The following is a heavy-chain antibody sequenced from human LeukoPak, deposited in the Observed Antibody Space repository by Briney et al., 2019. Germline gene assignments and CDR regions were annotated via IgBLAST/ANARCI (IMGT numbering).Heavy chain of an antibody. D-gene: IGHD3-22*01. Sequence: SETLSLTCAVYGGSFSGYYWSWIRQPPGKGLEWIGEINHSGSTNYNPSLKSRVTISVDKSKNQFFLNLSSVTAADTAVYYCAGLVGRYSSGLYYYYFDYWGQGTLVTVSS. CDR1: GGSFSGYY. J-gene: IGHJ4*02. CDR2: INHSGST. CDR3: AGLVGRYSSGLYYYYFDY. V-gene: IGHV4-34*01.